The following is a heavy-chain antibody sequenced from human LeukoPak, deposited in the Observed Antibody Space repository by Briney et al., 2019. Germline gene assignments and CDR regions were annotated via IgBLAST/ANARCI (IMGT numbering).Heavy chain of an antibody. Sequence: GGSLRLSCAASGFTVSSNYMNWVRQAPGKGLEWVSYISSSSSTIYYADSVKGRFTISRDNAKNSLYLQMNSLRAEDTAVYYCARGSSSWSFDYWGQGTLVTVSS. V-gene: IGHV3-48*01. CDR2: ISSSSSTI. CDR3: ARGSSSWSFDY. CDR1: GFTVSSNY. J-gene: IGHJ4*02. D-gene: IGHD6-13*01.